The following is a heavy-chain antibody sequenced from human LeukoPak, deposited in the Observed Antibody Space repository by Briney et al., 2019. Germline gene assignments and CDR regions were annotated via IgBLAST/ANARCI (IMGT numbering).Heavy chain of an antibody. D-gene: IGHD4-17*01. CDR3: VRGSYGAYDY. CDR1: GVNFNTYT. CDR2: ISSDSSYI. J-gene: IGHJ4*02. Sequence: GGSLRLFCAASGVNFNTYTMNWVRQAPGKGLEWVSSISSDSSYIYYADAVHGRFTVSRDNAKYSLYLQMNSLRAEDTAVYYCVRGSYGAYDYWGQGSLVTVSS. V-gene: IGHV3-21*01.